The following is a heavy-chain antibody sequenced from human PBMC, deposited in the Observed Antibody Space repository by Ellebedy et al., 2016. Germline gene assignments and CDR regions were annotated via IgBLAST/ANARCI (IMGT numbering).Heavy chain of an antibody. CDR1: GYTFTDYY. D-gene: IGHD6-13*01. J-gene: IGHJ6*02. Sequence: ASVKVSXXASGYTFTDYYLHWVRQAPGQGLEWMGWITPNSGGIKYAQKLQGRVTMTRDTSISTAYMELSSLRSEDTAVYYCARDGYSSSSSYYGMDVWGQGTTVTVSS. CDR3: ARDGYSSSSSYYGMDV. CDR2: ITPNSGGI. V-gene: IGHV1-2*02.